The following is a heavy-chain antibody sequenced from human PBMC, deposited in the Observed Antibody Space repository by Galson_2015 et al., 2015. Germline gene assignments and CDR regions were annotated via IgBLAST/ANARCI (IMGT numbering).Heavy chain of an antibody. CDR1: GFTFSSYA. CDR2: ISGSGGST. V-gene: IGHV3-23*01. Sequence: SLRLSCAASGFTFSSYAMSWVRQAPGKGLEWVSAISGSGGSTYYADSVKGRFTISRDNSKNTLYLQMNSLRAEDTAVYYCAKFGSGSYYNPQSEPQDYYYYYGMDVWVQGTTVTVSS. D-gene: IGHD3-10*01. CDR3: AKFGSGSYYNPQSEPQDYYYYYGMDV. J-gene: IGHJ6*02.